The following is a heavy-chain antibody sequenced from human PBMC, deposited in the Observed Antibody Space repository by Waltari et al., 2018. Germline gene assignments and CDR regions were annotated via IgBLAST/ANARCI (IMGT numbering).Heavy chain of an antibody. V-gene: IGHV3-30-3*01. CDR2: ISYDGSNK. Sequence: QVQLVESGGGVVQPGRSLRLSCAASGFTFSSSAMHWVRQAPGKGLEWVAVISYDGSNKYYADSVKGRFTISRDNSKNTLYLQMNSLRAEDTAVYYCARDGGSGSYYFDYWGQGTLVTVSS. J-gene: IGHJ4*02. CDR1: GFTFSSSA. CDR3: ARDGGSGSYYFDY. D-gene: IGHD1-26*01.